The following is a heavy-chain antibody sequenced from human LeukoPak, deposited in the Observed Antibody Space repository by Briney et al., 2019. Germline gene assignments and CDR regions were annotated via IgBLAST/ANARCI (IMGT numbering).Heavy chain of an antibody. CDR2: FDPEDGET. Sequence: ASVKVSCKVSGYTLTELSMHWVRQAPGKGLEWMGGFDPEDGETIYAQKFQGRVTMTEDTSTDTAYMELSSLRSEDTAVYYCATWVYYYDSSGYFPEPKIWGQGTTVTVSS. CDR1: GYTLTELS. CDR3: ATWVYYYDSSGYFPEPKI. D-gene: IGHD3-22*01. V-gene: IGHV1-24*01. J-gene: IGHJ6*02.